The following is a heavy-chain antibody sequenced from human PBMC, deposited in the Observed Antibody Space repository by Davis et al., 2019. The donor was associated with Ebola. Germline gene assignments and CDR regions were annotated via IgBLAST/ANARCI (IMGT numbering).Heavy chain of an antibody. CDR3: ARVNYDFWSGYYRDYYYYYMDV. CDR2: ISYDGSNK. V-gene: IGHV3-30-3*01. J-gene: IGHJ6*03. Sequence: GESLKISCAASGFTFSSYAMHWVRQAPGKGLEWVAVISYDGSNKYYADSVKGRFTISRDNAKNSLYLQMNSLRAEDTAVYYCARVNYDFWSGYYRDYYYYYMDVWGKGTTVTVSS. CDR1: GFTFSSYA. D-gene: IGHD3-3*01.